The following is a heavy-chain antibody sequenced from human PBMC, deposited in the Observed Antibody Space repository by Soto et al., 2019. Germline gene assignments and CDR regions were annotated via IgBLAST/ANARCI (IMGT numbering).Heavy chain of an antibody. J-gene: IGHJ5*02. V-gene: IGHV3-21*01. CDR2: ISSSSSYI. Sequence: LRLSCAASGFTFSSYSMNWVRQAPGKGLEWVSSISSSSSYIYYADSVKGRFTISRDNAKNSLYLQMNSLRAEDTAVYYCARGFSSGWLVNNWFDPWGQGTLVTVSS. D-gene: IGHD6-19*01. CDR1: GFTFSSYS. CDR3: ARGFSSGWLVNNWFDP.